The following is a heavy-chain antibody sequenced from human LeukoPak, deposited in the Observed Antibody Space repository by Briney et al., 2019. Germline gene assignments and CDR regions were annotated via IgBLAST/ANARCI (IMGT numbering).Heavy chain of an antibody. CDR3: ARGPYDGTYYFDY. J-gene: IGHJ4*02. CDR1: GGSFSNYA. V-gene: IGHV1-69*04. CDR2: IIPMRDIT. D-gene: IGHD3-16*01. Sequence: GASVKVSCKPSGGSFSNYAITWVRQAPGQGLEWMGRIIPMRDITNYAQNFQDRVTITADKSTTTVYMEVNSLISEDMAVYFCARGPYDGTYYFDYWGQGTLVTVSS.